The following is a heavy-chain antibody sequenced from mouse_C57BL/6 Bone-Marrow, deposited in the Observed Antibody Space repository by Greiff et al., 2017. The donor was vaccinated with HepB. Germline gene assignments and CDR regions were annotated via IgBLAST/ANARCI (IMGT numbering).Heavy chain of an antibody. Sequence: QVQLKQSGPGLVAPSQSLSITCTVSGFSLTSYGVDWVRQSPGKGLEWLGVIWGVGSTNYNSALKSRLSISKDNSKSQVFLKMNSLQTDDTAMYYCALIYYYGSSASWFAYWGQGTLVTVSA. CDR1: GFSLTSYG. CDR2: IWGVGST. D-gene: IGHD1-1*01. V-gene: IGHV2-6*01. J-gene: IGHJ3*01. CDR3: ALIYYYGSSASWFAY.